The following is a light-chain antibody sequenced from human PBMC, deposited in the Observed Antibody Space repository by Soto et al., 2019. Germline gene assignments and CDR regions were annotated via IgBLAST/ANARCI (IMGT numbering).Light chain of an antibody. J-gene: IGKJ2*01. Sequence: ERVMTQSPATLSVSPAERATLSCWASHSISSNLAWYQQKPGQAPRLLIYGASIRATGIPARYSGSGSGTEFTLTISSLQSEDFAVYYCQQYNNWPPFTFGQGTKLEIK. V-gene: IGKV3-15*01. CDR3: QQYNNWPPFT. CDR2: GAS. CDR1: HSISSN.